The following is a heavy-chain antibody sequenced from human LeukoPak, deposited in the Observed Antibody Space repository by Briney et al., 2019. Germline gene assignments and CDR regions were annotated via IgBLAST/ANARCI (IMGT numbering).Heavy chain of an antibody. Sequence: GGSLRLSCVASGFTFNNYAMHWVRQAPGKGLEWVSTINGNGAATYYADSFKGRFLISRDDSKNTLYLQMNSLRAEDTAVYYCTKDPNGDYIGAFDFWGQGTMVTVSS. J-gene: IGHJ3*01. CDR2: INGNGAAT. CDR3: TKDPNGDYIGAFDF. V-gene: IGHV3-23*01. CDR1: GFTFNNYA. D-gene: IGHD4-17*01.